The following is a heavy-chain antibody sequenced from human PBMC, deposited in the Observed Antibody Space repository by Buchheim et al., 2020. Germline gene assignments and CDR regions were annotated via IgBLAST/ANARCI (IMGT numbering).Heavy chain of an antibody. CDR2: INSDGGGT. V-gene: IGHV3-74*01. CDR3: AAYSSGSWD. D-gene: IGHD3-22*01. Sequence: EVRLVESGGGFVQPGGSLRLSCAASGFTFSNYWMHWVRQAPGKGPVWVSRINSDGGGTSYADSVKGRFTISRDNAKNPLYLQMNSLRAEDTAVYYCAAYSSGSWDWGQGTL. CDR1: GFTFSNYW. J-gene: IGHJ4*02.